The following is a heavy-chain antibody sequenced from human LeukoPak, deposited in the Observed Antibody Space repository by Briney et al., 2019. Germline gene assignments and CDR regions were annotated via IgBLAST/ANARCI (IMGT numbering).Heavy chain of an antibody. CDR2: ISGSGGST. CDR3: AKKPRFSLRAAFDI. CDR1: GFTFSSYA. V-gene: IGHV3-23*01. Sequence: PGGSLRLSCAASGFTFSSYAMSWVCQAPEKGLEWVSAISGSGGSTYYADSVKGRFTISRDNSKNTLYLQMNSLRAEDTAVYYCAKKPRFSLRAAFDIWGQGTMVTVSS. J-gene: IGHJ3*02. D-gene: IGHD3-9*01.